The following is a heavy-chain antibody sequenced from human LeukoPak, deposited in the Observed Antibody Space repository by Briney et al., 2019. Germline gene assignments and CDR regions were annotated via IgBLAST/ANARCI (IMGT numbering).Heavy chain of an antibody. D-gene: IGHD2-15*01. Sequence: SETLSLTCTVSGGSISSYYWSWIRQPPGKGLEWIGYIYYSGSTNYNPSLKSRVTISVDTSKNQFSLKLSSVTAADTAVYYCARLVGDASDIWGQGTMVTVSS. CDR1: GGSISSYY. V-gene: IGHV4-59*08. J-gene: IGHJ3*02. CDR3: ARLVGDASDI. CDR2: IYYSGST.